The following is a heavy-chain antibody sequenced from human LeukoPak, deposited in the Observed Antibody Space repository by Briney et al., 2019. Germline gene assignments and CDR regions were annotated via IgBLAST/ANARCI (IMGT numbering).Heavy chain of an antibody. Sequence: GGSLRLSCAASGFTFSSYAMSWVRQAPGKGLEWVSAISGSGGSTYYADSVKGRFTISRDNSNNTLYLQMNSLRAEDTAVYYCAKDGYYGSGPPDYWGQGTLVTVSS. CDR3: AKDGYYGSGPPDY. CDR2: ISGSGGST. J-gene: IGHJ4*02. V-gene: IGHV3-23*01. CDR1: GFTFSSYA. D-gene: IGHD3-10*01.